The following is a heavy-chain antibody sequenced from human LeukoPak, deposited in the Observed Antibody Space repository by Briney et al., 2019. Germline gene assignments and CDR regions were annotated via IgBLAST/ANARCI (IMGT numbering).Heavy chain of an antibody. D-gene: IGHD6-6*01. CDR3: TKCRGGGGEYWHFDV. J-gene: IGHJ2*01. CDR2: INPSGGST. CDR1: GYTFTSYY. V-gene: IGHV1-46*01. Sequence: ASVKVSCKASGYTFTSYYMHWVRQAPGQGLEWMGIINPSGGSTSYAQKFQGRVTMTRDTSTSTVYMELSSLRAEDTAVYYCTKCRGGGGEYWHFDVWGRGVLVTVSS.